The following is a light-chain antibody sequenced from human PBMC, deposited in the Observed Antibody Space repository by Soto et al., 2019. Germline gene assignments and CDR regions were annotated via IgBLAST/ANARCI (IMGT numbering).Light chain of an antibody. CDR3: QQYGSSPLCT. V-gene: IGKV3-20*01. J-gene: IGKJ1*01. Sequence: EIVLTQSPDTLSVSPGERATLSCRASQSVSSSSLAWYQQKPGQAHRLLIYGASNRATGIPDRFSGSGSGTDFTLTISRLEPEDFAVYYCQQYGSSPLCTFGQGTKVEIK. CDR1: QSVSSSS. CDR2: GAS.